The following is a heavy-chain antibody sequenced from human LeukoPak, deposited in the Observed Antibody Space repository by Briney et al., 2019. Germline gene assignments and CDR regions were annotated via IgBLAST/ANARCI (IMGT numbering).Heavy chain of an antibody. D-gene: IGHD3-10*01. CDR2: ISWDGGGT. V-gene: IGHV3-43D*03. CDR1: GFTFSTSG. J-gene: IGHJ4*02. Sequence: GGSLRLSCVASGFTFSTSGMHWVRQAPGKGLEWVSLISWDGGGTYYADTVKGRFTISRDNSKNSLYLQMNSLRAEDTALYYCAKDMAAYYYASGNIDYWGQGTLVTVSS. CDR3: AKDMAAYYYASGNIDY.